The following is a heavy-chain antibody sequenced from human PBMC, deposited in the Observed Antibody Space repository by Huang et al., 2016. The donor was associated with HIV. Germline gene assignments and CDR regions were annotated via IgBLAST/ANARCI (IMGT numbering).Heavy chain of an antibody. CDR1: GASFGSYF. Sequence: QVRLEQWGEGVVKPSETLSLTCAVYGASFGSYFWGLFGQSPFTVRQWIGEIKPVGPSNYNLVCQSRVIMSVDTPKKHVSLSLRTMTAAYAAIYYCARLPTPSYYDTWSLSSVEEDFFYFNMDLWGQGTPVIVSS. D-gene: IGHD3-3*01. CDR3: ARLPTPSYYDTWSLSSVEEDFFYFNMDL. CDR2: IKPVGPS. V-gene: IGHV4-34*01. J-gene: IGHJ6*03.